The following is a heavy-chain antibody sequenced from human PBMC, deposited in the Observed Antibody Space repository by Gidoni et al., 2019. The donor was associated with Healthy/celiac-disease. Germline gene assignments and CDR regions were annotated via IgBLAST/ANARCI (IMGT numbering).Heavy chain of an antibody. CDR2: INPSGGST. J-gene: IGHJ4*02. CDR1: GYTFTSYY. Sequence: QVQLVQSGAEVKKPGASVKVSCKASGYTFTSYYMHWVRQAPGQGLEWMGIINPSGGSTSYAQKFQGRVTMTRDTSTSTVYMELSSLRSEDTAVYYCAGDSSGQDDGLCLSFDYWGQGTLVTVSS. V-gene: IGHV1-46*01. D-gene: IGHD3-22*01. CDR3: AGDSSGQDDGLCLSFDY.